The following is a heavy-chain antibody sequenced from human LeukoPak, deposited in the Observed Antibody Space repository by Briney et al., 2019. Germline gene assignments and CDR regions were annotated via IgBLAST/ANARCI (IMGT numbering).Heavy chain of an antibody. Sequence: ASVKVSCKASGYTFTSYDINWVRQATGQGLEWMGWMNPNSGNTGYAQKFQGRVAMTRSTSISTAYMELSSLRSEDTAVYYCATASTVTTERGSVVRAFDIWGQGTMVTVSS. CDR2: MNPNSGNT. D-gene: IGHD4-17*01. CDR3: ATASTVTTERGSVVRAFDI. J-gene: IGHJ3*02. CDR1: GYTFTSYD. V-gene: IGHV1-8*01.